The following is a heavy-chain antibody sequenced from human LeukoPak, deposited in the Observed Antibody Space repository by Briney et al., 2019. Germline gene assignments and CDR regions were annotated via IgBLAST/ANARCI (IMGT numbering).Heavy chain of an antibody. CDR1: GYTFTGYY. V-gene: IGHV1-2*02. CDR3: ARDLGLSVRYFDY. J-gene: IGHJ4*02. CDR2: INPNSGGT. Sequence: ASVKVSCKASGYTFTGYYMHWVRQAPGQGLEWMGWINPNSGGTNYAQKFQGRVTMTRDTSISTAYMELSRLRSDDTAVYYCARDLGLSVRYFDYWGQETLVTVSS. D-gene: IGHD3-16*01.